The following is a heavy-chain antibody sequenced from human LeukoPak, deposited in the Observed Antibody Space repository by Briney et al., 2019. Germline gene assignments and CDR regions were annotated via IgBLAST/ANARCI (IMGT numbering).Heavy chain of an antibody. Sequence: GASVKVSCKASGYTFTGYYMHWVRQAPGQGLEWMGWINPNSGGTNYAQKFQGRVTMTRDTSISTAYMELSRLRSDDTAVYYCARAPIVVVPAAYAMGGYYYMDVWGKGTTVTVSS. J-gene: IGHJ6*03. CDR2: INPNSGGT. CDR3: ARAPIVVVPAAYAMGGYYYMDV. CDR1: GYTFTGYY. D-gene: IGHD2-2*01. V-gene: IGHV1-2*02.